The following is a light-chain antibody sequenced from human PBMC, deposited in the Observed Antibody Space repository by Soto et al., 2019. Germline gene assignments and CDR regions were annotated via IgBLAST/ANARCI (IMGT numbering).Light chain of an antibody. CDR3: QQSYSAPTYT. CDR1: QSIATY. J-gene: IGKJ2*01. CDR2: AAS. Sequence: DIQMTQSPSSLSASVGDRVTITCRASQSIATYLNWYQQRPGKAPSLLLYAASSLHSGVPSRFRGSGYGTDFPLTISSLQPEDFATYNCQQSYSAPTYTFGQGTQLEIK. V-gene: IGKV1-39*01.